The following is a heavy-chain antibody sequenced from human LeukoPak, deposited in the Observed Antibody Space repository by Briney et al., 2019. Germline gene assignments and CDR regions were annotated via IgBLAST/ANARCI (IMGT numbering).Heavy chain of an antibody. D-gene: IGHD3-22*01. J-gene: IGHJ4*02. V-gene: IGHV4-31*03. CDR2: IYYSGST. CDR1: GGSISSGGYY. CDR3: ARGEYCDSSGYYYPFDY. Sequence: PSETLSLTCTVSGGSISSGGYYWSWIRQHPGKGLEWIGYIYYSGSTYYNPSLKSRVTISVDTSKNQFSLKLSSVTAADTAVYYCARGEYCDSSGYYYPFDYWGQRTLVTVSS.